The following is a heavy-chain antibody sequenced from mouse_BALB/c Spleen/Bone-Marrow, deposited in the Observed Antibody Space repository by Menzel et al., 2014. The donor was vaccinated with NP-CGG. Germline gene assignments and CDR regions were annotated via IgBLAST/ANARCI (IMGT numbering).Heavy chain of an antibody. J-gene: IGHJ2*01. D-gene: IGHD1-1*01. CDR3: ARYLGACFDY. CDR2: IYYSGTI. V-gene: IGHV3-5*02. CDR1: GISITTGNYR. Sequence: VQLQQSGPGLVKPSQTVSLTCTVTGISITTGNYRWSWIRQFPGNKLEWIGYIYYSGTITYNPSLTSRTTITRDTSKNQFFLEMNSLTAEDTATYYCARYLGACFDYWGQGTTLTVSS.